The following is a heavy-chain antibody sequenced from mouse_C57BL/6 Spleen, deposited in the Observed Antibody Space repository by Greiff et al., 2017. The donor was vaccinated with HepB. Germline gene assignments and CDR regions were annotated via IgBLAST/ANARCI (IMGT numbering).Heavy chain of an antibody. CDR2: IYPGRGNT. CDR3: ARGSSGLFAY. CDR1: GYTFTDYY. Sequence: QVQLQQSGAELVRPGASGKLSCKASGYTFTDYYINWVKQRPGQGLEWIARIYPGRGNTYYNEKFKGKATLTAEKSSSTAYMQLSSLTSEDSAVYFCARGSSGLFAYWGQGTLVTVSA. D-gene: IGHD3-2*02. V-gene: IGHV1-76*01. J-gene: IGHJ3*01.